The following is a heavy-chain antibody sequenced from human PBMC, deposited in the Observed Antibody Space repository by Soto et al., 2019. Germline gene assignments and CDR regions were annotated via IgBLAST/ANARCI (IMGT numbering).Heavy chain of an antibody. CDR1: GFTFSSYW. J-gene: IGHJ4*02. V-gene: IGHV3-74*01. D-gene: IGHD6-19*01. CDR3: ASDTTSSGWYYFDY. Sequence: PGGSLRLSCAASGFTFSSYWMHWVRQAPGKGLVWVSRINSDGSSTSYADSVKGRFTISRDNAKNTLYLQMNSLRAEDTAVYYCASDTTSSGWYYFDYWGQGTLVTVSS. CDR2: INSDGSST.